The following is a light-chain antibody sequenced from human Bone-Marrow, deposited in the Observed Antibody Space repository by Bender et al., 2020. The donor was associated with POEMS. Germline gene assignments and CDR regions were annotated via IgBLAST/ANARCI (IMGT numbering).Light chain of an antibody. CDR2: EVT. J-gene: IGLJ2*01. CDR3: SSYAGSDTLV. Sequence: QSALTQPASVSGSPGQSITISCSGVASDVGHYGFVSWYQQHPGTAPKLIIYEVTNQPSGVPDRFSGSKSGHTASLTISGLQAEDEAFYYCSSYAGSDTLVFGGGTKLTVL. V-gene: IGLV2-18*02. CDR1: ASDVGHYGF.